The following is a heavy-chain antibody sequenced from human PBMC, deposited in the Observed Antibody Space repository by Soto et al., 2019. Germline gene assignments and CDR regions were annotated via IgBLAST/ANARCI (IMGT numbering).Heavy chain of an antibody. Sequence: QVQLVQSGAEVKKPGASVKVSCKASGYTFASYAISWMRQAPGQGLEWMGWISAYNGNTNYAQTLQGRVTMTTDTSTSTAYMELRSMSSDDTSVYYCARDPPQPDYWGQGTLVTVSS. J-gene: IGHJ4*02. V-gene: IGHV1-18*01. CDR2: ISAYNGNT. CDR1: GYTFASYA. CDR3: ARDPPQPDY. D-gene: IGHD1-1*01.